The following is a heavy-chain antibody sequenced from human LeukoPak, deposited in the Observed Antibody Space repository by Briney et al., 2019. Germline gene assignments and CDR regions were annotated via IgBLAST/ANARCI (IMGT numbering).Heavy chain of an antibody. CDR2: ISGSGGST. V-gene: IGHV3-23*01. J-gene: IGHJ3*01. Sequence: GGSLRLSCAASGITFSSNAMSWVRQAPGKGLEWVSVISGSGGSTYYADSVKGLFTISRDNSKNTVYLQMNSLRAEDTAVYYCARDNAGLVKHLDAFDLWGQGTMVTVAS. CDR1: GITFSSNA. CDR3: ARDNAGLVKHLDAFDL. D-gene: IGHD1-26*01.